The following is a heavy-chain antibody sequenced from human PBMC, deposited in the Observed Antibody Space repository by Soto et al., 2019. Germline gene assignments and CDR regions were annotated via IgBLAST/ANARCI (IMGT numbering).Heavy chain of an antibody. V-gene: IGHV3-23*01. D-gene: IGHD3-10*01. J-gene: IGHJ4*02. CDR3: AKKCHCGSGTYLYYLDY. CDR1: GFTFSNYA. Sequence: GGSLILSCAASGFTFSNYAMSWVRQAPGEGLEWVSTISASDGSTYYADSVKGRFTISRDNSKNTVYLQMNTLRAEDTALYYCAKKCHCGSGTYLYYLDYWGQGIQVTVSS. CDR2: ISASDGST.